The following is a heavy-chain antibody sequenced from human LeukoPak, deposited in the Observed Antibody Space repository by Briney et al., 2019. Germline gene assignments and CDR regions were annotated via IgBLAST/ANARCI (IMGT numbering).Heavy chain of an antibody. CDR2: ITNSGGAI. Sequence: PGGSLRLSCTASGFTFSSYGMNWVRQAPGKGLEWVSYITNSGGAIYYADSVKGRFTISRDNAKKSLYLQVNSLRAEDTAVYYCARPPSITNPYYGMDVWGQGTTVTVSS. CDR1: GFTFSSYG. V-gene: IGHV3-48*03. D-gene: IGHD3-3*01. CDR3: ARPPSITNPYYGMDV. J-gene: IGHJ6*02.